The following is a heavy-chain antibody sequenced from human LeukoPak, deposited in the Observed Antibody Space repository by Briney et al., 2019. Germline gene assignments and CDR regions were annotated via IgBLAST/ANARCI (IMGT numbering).Heavy chain of an antibody. J-gene: IGHJ5*02. Sequence: GGSLRLSCAASGFTFSSYSMNWVRQAPGKGLEWVSSISSSSSYIYYADSVKGRFTISRDNAKNSLYLQMNSLRAEDTAVYYCAGRNEYYYDSSGYTLTNWFDPWGQGTLVTVSS. D-gene: IGHD3-22*01. V-gene: IGHV3-21*01. CDR2: ISSSSSYI. CDR3: AGRNEYYYDSSGYTLTNWFDP. CDR1: GFTFSSYS.